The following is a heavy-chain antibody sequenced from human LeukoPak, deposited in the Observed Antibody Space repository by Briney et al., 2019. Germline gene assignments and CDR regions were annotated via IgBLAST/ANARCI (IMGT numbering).Heavy chain of an antibody. J-gene: IGHJ4*02. Sequence: GGSLRLSCAASGFTFSSYWMSWVRQAPGKGLEWVSTINWNGGSSSYADSVRGRFTISRDNAKNSLYLQMNSLRAEDTALYYCARVSDISVAAYFDYWGQGTRVTVSS. D-gene: IGHD6-19*01. CDR2: INWNGGSS. CDR3: ARVSDISVAAYFDY. V-gene: IGHV3-20*04. CDR1: GFTFSSYW.